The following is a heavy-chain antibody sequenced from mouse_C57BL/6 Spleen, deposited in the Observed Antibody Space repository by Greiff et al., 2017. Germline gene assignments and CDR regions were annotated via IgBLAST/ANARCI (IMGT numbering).Heavy chain of an antibody. J-gene: IGHJ1*03. CDR1: GFTFSSYG. V-gene: IGHV5-6*02. CDR3: ERRGYGRDWYFDV. Sequence: DVKLVESGGDLVKPGGSLKLSCAASGFTFSSYGMSWVRQTPDKRLEWVATISSGGSYTYYPDSVKGRFTISRDNAKNTLYLQMSSLKSEDTAMYYCERRGYGRDWYFDVWGTGTTVTVSS. CDR2: ISSGGSYT. D-gene: IGHD1-1*01.